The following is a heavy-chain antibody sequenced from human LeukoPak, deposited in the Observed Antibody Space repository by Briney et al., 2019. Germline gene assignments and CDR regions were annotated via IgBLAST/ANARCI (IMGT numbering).Heavy chain of an antibody. CDR1: GCTFSNYA. CDR3: ARDPSNVDTQWRWGYWYFDL. CDR2: INPNSGGT. D-gene: IGHD5-18*01. J-gene: IGHJ2*01. V-gene: IGHV1-2*02. Sequence: GASVKVSCKSSGCTFSNYAISWVRQAPGQGLEWMGWINPNSGGTNYAQKFQGRVTMTRDTSISTAYMELSRLRSDDTAVYYCARDPSNVDTQWRWGYWYFDLWGRGTLVTVSS.